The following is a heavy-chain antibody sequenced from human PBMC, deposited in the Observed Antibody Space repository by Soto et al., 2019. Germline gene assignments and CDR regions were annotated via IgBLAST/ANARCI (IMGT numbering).Heavy chain of an antibody. J-gene: IGHJ6*02. D-gene: IGHD3-9*01. CDR2: IYYSGST. Sequence: SETLSLTCTVSGGSISSYYWSWIRQPPGKGLEWIGYIYYSGSTNYNPSLKSRVTISVDTSKNQYSLKLSSVTAADTAVYYCARGYFDWLQHYYGMDVWGQGTTVTVSS. CDR1: GGSISSYY. CDR3: ARGYFDWLQHYYGMDV. V-gene: IGHV4-59*01.